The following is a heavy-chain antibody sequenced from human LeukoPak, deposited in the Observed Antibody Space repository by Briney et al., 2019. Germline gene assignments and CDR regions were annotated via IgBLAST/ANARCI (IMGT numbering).Heavy chain of an antibody. CDR2: ISGSGDST. J-gene: IGHJ4*02. CDR1: EFTFSSYA. V-gene: IGHV3-23*01. CDR3: AKSRGSYWVPEFDY. Sequence: GGSLRFSCAASEFTFSSYAMSWVRQAPGKGLEWVSDISGSGDSTNYADSVKGRFTISRDNSKNTLYLQMNSLRAEDTAIYYCAKSRGSYWVPEFDYWGQGTLVTVSS. D-gene: IGHD1-26*01.